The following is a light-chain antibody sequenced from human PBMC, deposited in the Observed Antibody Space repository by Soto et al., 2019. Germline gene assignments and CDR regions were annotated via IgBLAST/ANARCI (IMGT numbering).Light chain of an antibody. Sequence: QSALTQPRSVSGSPGQSVTISCTGTSSDVGRYDYVSWYQQHPGKAPKLMIYDVSQRPSGVPYRFSGSKSGNAASLTISGLQAEDEADYYCCSYVATKGGVFGGGTQLTVL. CDR1: SSDVGRYDY. V-gene: IGLV2-11*01. CDR3: CSYVATKGGV. J-gene: IGLJ2*01. CDR2: DVS.